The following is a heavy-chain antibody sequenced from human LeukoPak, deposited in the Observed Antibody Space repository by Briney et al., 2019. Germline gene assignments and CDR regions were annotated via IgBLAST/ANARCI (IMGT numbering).Heavy chain of an antibody. CDR3: AREVPGAMNAFDI. CDR2: IKEDGSDK. D-gene: IGHD2-2*01. CDR1: GFTFSRYW. V-gene: IGHV3-7*01. J-gene: IGHJ3*02. Sequence: QSGGSLRLSCAASGFTFSRYWMTWVRQAPGNGLQRVANIKEDGSDKYYLDSVRGRFTISRDNAQTSLYLQMNSLRAEDMGVYYCAREVPGAMNAFDIWGQGTMVTVSS.